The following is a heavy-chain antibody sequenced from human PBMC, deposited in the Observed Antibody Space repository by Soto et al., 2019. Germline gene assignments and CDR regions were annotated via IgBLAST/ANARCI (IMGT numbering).Heavy chain of an antibody. J-gene: IGHJ5*01. Sequence: QVQLVQSGAEVKKPGSSVKVSCKASGGVFSNYAINWVRQAPGQGLEWMGGIIPVFGTADYPQKFQGRVTITADESTTTAYMELTSLKTEDTAVYFWARDRWGSYSFDSWGQGTLVTVAS. D-gene: IGHD1-26*01. V-gene: IGHV1-69*01. CDR3: ARDRWGSYSFDS. CDR2: IIPVFGTA. CDR1: GGVFSNYA.